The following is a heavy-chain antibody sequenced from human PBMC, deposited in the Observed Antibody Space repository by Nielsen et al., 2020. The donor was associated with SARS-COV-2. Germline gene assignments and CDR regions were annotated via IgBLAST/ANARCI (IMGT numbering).Heavy chain of an antibody. CDR1: GGSIRSEGPY. CDR2: RAYSGNT. CDR3: ARGNGWFDP. D-gene: IGHD2-8*01. V-gene: IGHV4-31*03. J-gene: IGHJ5*02. Sequence: SETLSLTCTVSGGSIRSEGPYWSWIRQHPRKGLEWIGDRAYSGNTYYNPSLKSRLSIYVDTSKNLFSLRLTSVTTADTATYYCARGNGWFDPWGQGTWVTVSS.